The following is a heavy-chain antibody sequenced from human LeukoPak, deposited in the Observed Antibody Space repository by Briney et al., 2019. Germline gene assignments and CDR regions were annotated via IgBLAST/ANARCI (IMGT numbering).Heavy chain of an antibody. CDR1: GFTFSSYW. V-gene: IGHV3-7*01. J-gene: IGHJ6*03. CDR3: ARSTASGSYMDV. Sequence: PGGSLRLSCAASGFTFSSYWVSWVRQAPGKGLEWVANIKQDGSEKYYVDSVKGRFTISRDNAKNSLYLQMNSLRAEDTAVYYCARSTASGSYMDVWGKGTTVTVSS. CDR2: IKQDGSEK. D-gene: IGHD5-18*01.